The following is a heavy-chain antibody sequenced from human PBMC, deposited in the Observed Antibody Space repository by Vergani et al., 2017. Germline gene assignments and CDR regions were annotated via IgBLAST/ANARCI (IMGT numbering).Heavy chain of an antibody. CDR1: GASIRSSNYY. D-gene: IGHD6-19*01. J-gene: IGHJ5*02. V-gene: IGHV4-39*01. CDR2: IYYSVST. CDR3: ARHSTVEWLVKLGWIDP. Sequence: QLQLQESGPGLVKPSATLSLTCSVSGASIRSSNYYWGWIRQPPGKGLEWIASIYYSVSTYYNQSLKSRVTISVDTSKNKFSLKLSSVTAADTAVYFCARHSTVEWLVKLGWIDPWGQGILVTVSA.